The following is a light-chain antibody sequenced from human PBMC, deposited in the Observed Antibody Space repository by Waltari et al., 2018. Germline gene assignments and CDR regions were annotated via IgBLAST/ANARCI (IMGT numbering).Light chain of an antibody. V-gene: IGLV2-23*02. CDR2: EVI. CDR1: SSNVCLYTL. Sequence: QSALTQPASVSGSPGQSITISCTGTSSNVCLYTLVSWYQQHPDKAPKLLVYEVIERPSGVSSRFSGSKSGNTASLTISGLQAEDEADYYCCSYAGRNIWVFGGGTKVTVL. CDR3: CSYAGRNIWV. J-gene: IGLJ3*02.